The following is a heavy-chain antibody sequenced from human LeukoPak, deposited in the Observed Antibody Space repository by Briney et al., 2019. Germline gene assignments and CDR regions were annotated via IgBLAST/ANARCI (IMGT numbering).Heavy chain of an antibody. CDR1: GFTFSSYG. J-gene: IGHJ4*02. D-gene: IGHD3-22*01. Sequence: GGSLRLSCAASGFTFSSYGMHWVRQAPGKGLEWVAVISYDGSNKYYADSVKGRFTISRDNSKNTLYLQMNSLRAEDTAVYYCAEPSSGPYDSSGYYGYWGQGTLVTVSS. CDR3: AEPSSGPYDSSGYYGY. V-gene: IGHV3-30*03. CDR2: ISYDGSNK.